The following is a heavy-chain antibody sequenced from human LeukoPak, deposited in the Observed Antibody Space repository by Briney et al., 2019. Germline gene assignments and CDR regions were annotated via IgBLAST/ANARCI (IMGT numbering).Heavy chain of an antibody. Sequence: SETLSLTCAVYGGSFSGYYWSWIRQPPGKGLEWIGEINHSGSTNYNPSLKSRVTISVDTSKNQFSLKLSSVTAADTAVYYCARARSAAAGRAFDIWGQGTMVTVSS. CDR1: GGSFSGYY. D-gene: IGHD6-13*01. J-gene: IGHJ3*02. CDR3: ARARSAAAGRAFDI. V-gene: IGHV4-34*01. CDR2: INHSGST.